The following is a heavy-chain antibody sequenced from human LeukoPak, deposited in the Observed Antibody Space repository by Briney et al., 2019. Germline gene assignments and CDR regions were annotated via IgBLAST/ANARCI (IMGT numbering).Heavy chain of an antibody. CDR3: ARRSGYSYGYYFDY. CDR2: IYPGDSDT. Sequence: GESLKISCRASGYRFTNYWIGWVRQMPGKCLEWMGIIYPGDSDTRYSPSFQGQVTISADKSISTAYLPWSSLKASDTAMYYCARRSGYSYGYYFDYWGQGSLVTVSS. D-gene: IGHD5-18*01. V-gene: IGHV5-51*01. CDR1: GYRFTNYW. J-gene: IGHJ4*02.